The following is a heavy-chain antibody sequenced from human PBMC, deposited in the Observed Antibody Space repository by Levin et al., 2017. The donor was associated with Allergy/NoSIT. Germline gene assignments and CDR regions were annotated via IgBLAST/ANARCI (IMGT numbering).Heavy chain of an antibody. J-gene: IGHJ4*02. CDR1: GYTFTSYY. V-gene: IGHV1-46*01. Sequence: GESLKISCKASGYTFTSYYMHWVRQAPGQGLEWMGIINPSGGSTSYAQKFQGRVTMTRDTSTSTVYMELSSLRSEDTAVYYCASWSSGWLNDYWGQGTLVTVSS. CDR2: INPSGGST. D-gene: IGHD6-19*01. CDR3: ASWSSGWLNDY.